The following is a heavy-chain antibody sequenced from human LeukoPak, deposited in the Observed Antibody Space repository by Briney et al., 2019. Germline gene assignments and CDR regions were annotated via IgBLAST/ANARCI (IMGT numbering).Heavy chain of an antibody. CDR2: ISAYNGNT. Sequence: ASVEVSCKASGYTFTSYGISWVRQAPGQGLEWMGWISAYNGNTNYAQKVQGRVTMTTDTSTSTAYMELRSLRSDDTAVYYCAREGWYYDSSLYYYGMDVWGQGTTVTVSS. CDR1: GYTFTSYG. V-gene: IGHV1-18*01. D-gene: IGHD6-19*01. CDR3: AREGWYYDSSLYYYGMDV. J-gene: IGHJ6*02.